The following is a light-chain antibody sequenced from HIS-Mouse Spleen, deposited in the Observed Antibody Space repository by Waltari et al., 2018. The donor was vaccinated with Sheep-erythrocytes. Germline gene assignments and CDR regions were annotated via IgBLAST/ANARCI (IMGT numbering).Light chain of an antibody. V-gene: IGLV2-14*01. CDR1: SSDGGGYNS. J-gene: IGLJ3*02. CDR2: EVS. CDR3: STYAGSNEWV. Sequence: HSALTQPASVSGSAGQSITIPCTGTSSDGGGYNSVSWYQQHPGKAPKLMISEVSNRTSGVSNRFSGSKSGNTASLTISGLQAEDEADYYCSTYAGSNEWVFGGGTKLTVL.